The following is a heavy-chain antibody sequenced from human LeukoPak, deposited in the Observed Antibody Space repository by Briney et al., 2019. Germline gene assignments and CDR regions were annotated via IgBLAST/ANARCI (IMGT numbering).Heavy chain of an antibody. CDR3: ARDRPFSGSINYYDSSGYYAYFDY. CDR2: IHPSSDGT. CDR1: GYSFTGNSGYY. D-gene: IGHD3-22*01. Sequence: ASVRVSCKASGYSFTGNSGYYIHWVRQAPGQGLEWMGWIHPSSDGTKYAQKLQGRVTMTTDTSTSTAYMELRSLRSDDTAVYYCARDRPFSGSINYYDSSGYYAYFDYWGQGTLVTVSS. V-gene: IGHV1-2*02. J-gene: IGHJ4*02.